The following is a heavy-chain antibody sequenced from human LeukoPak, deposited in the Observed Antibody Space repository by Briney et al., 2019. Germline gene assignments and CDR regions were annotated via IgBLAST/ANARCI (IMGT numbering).Heavy chain of an antibody. CDR2: ISAYNGNT. D-gene: IGHD6-13*01. V-gene: IGHV1-18*01. Sequence: GASVKVSCKASGYTFTSYGISWVRQAPGQGLEWMGWISAYNGNTNYAQKFQGRVTMTTDTSTSTAYMELRSLRSEDTAVYYCARGSSSWSLGSEVYYYYYYYMDVWGKGTTVTVSS. J-gene: IGHJ6*03. CDR3: ARGSSSWSLGSEVYYYYYYYMDV. CDR1: GYTFTSYG.